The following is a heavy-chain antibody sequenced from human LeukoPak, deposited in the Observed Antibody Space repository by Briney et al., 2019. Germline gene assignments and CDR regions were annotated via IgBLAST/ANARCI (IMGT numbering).Heavy chain of an antibody. CDR2: IYDSGNE. J-gene: IGHJ6*03. V-gene: IGHV4-39*01. D-gene: IGHD2/OR15-2a*01. CDR3: ARQISDYYYYYMDV. Sequence: SETLSLTCNVSGGSISTSAFYWGWIRQPPGKGLEWIGSIYDSGNEFYNPSLKSRVTISADTSKNQFSLKLNSVTAADTAMYYCARQISDYYYYYMDVWGEGITVTVSS. CDR1: GGSISTSAFY.